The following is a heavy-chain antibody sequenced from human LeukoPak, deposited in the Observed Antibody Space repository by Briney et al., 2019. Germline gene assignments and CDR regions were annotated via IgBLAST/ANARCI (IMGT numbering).Heavy chain of an antibody. CDR2: IVVGSGNT. D-gene: IGHD3-22*01. V-gene: IGHV1-58*02. Sequence: GASVKVSCKASGFTFTSSAMQWVRQARGQRLEWIGWIVVGSGNTNYAQKFQERVTITRDMSTSTAYMELSSLRSEDTAVYYCAEETHPLRYDSSVYALWGQGTLVTVSS. CDR1: GFTFTSSA. CDR3: AEETHPLRYDSSVYAL. J-gene: IGHJ4*02.